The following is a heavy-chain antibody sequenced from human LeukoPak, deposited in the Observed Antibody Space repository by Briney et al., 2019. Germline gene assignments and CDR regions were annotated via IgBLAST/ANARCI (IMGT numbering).Heavy chain of an antibody. D-gene: IGHD2-2*01. Sequence: SETLSLTCAVYGGSFSGYYWSWIRQPPGKGLEWSGEINHSGSTNYNPSLKSRVTISVDTSKNQFSLKLSSVTAADTAVYYCARDQIGYCSSTSCPDYYYGMDVWGQGTTVTVSS. CDR2: INHSGST. CDR3: ARDQIGYCSSTSCPDYYYGMDV. V-gene: IGHV4-34*01. J-gene: IGHJ6*02. CDR1: GGSFSGYY.